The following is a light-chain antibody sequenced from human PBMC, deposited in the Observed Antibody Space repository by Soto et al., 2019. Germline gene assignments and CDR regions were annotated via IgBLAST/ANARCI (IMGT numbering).Light chain of an antibody. Sequence: EIVLTQSPGTLSLSPGERATLSCRASQSVSSSYLAWYQQKPGQAPRLLISGASIWATGIPDRFSGSGSGTDFTLTISRLEPEDFAVYYCQQYGSSPRTFGQGPKVEIK. CDR1: QSVSSSY. CDR3: QQYGSSPRT. J-gene: IGKJ1*01. CDR2: GAS. V-gene: IGKV3-20*01.